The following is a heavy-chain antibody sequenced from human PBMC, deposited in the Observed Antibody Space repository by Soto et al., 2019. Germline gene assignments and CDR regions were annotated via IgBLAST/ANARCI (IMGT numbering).Heavy chain of an antibody. D-gene: IGHD3-3*01. V-gene: IGHV1-18*01. CDR2: ISAYNGNT. J-gene: IGHJ6*03. CDR1: GYTFTIYG. CDR3: ARGLRFVEWLPYMDV. Sequence: ASVKVSCKVSGYTFTIYGISWVRQAPGQGLEWMGWISAYNGNTNYAQKLQGRVTMTTDTSTSTAYMELRSLRSDDTAVYYCARGLRFVEWLPYMDVWGKGTTVTVSS.